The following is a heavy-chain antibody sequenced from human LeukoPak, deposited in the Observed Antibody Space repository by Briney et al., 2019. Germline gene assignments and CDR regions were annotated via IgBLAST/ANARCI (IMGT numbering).Heavy chain of an antibody. CDR3: AREEYSSYYYYYGMDV. CDR1: GFTFSSYS. Sequence: GGSLRLPCAASGFTFSSYSMNWVRQAPGKGLEWVSSISSSSSYIYYADSVKGRFTISRDNAKNSLYLQMNSLRAEDTAVYYCAREEYSSYYYYYGMDVWGQGTTVTVSS. CDR2: ISSSSSYI. D-gene: IGHD6-6*01. V-gene: IGHV3-21*01. J-gene: IGHJ6*02.